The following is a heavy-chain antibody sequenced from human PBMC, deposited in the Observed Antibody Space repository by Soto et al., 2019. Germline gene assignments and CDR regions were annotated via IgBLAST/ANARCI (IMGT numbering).Heavy chain of an antibody. D-gene: IGHD3-3*01. V-gene: IGHV1-69*02. CDR2: IIPILGIA. Sequence: QVQLVQSGAEVKKPGSSVKVSCKASGGTFSSYTISWVRQAPGQGLEWMGRIIPILGIANYAQKFQGRVTITADKSTSTAYMELSSLRSEDTAVYYCARGTANYDFWSGYYYFDYWGQGTLVTVSS. CDR1: GGTFSSYT. CDR3: ARGTANYDFWSGYYYFDY. J-gene: IGHJ4*02.